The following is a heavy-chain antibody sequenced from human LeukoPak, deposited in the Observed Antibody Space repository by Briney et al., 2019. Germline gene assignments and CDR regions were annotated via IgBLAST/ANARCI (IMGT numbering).Heavy chain of an antibody. J-gene: IGHJ4*02. CDR3: ARTSIATRHFDY. D-gene: IGHD6-6*01. Sequence: SETLSLTCTVSGGSISSDTYYWSGIRQHPGKGLEWIGYIYYSGSTYYNPSLKSRVTISVDTSKNQFSLKLSSVTAADTAVYYCARTSIATRHFDYWGQGTLVTVSS. CDR1: GGSISSDTYY. V-gene: IGHV4-31*03. CDR2: IYYSGST.